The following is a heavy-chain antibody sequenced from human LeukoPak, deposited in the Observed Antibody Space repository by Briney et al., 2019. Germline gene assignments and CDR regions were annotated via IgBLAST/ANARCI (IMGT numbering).Heavy chain of an antibody. CDR1: EFTFSNYA. Sequence: QPGGSLRLSCAASEFTFSNYAMSGVRQAPGKGLEWVSVKSDSGDTKYYKDSLKGRFTIIRDASKNTHYQQMRRPRADDTAVYYCAKNSGSSCYAGVDYWGQGTLVTVSS. CDR3: AKNSGSSCYAGVDY. CDR2: KSDSGDTK. D-gene: IGHD2-2*01. J-gene: IGHJ4*02. V-gene: IGHV3-23*01.